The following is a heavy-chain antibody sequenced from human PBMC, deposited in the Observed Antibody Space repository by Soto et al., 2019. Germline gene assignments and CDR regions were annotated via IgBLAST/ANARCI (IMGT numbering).Heavy chain of an antibody. D-gene: IGHD3-10*01. J-gene: IGHJ6*04. Sequence: SETLSLTCTVSGGSISSYYWSWIRQPPGKGLEWIGYIYYSGSTNYNPSLKSRVTISVDTSKNQFSLKLSSVTAADTAVEYWATSRDSPLPLWCGELGATEVWGKGTTVTVSS. CDR2: IYYSGST. CDR3: ATSRDSPLPLWCGELGATEV. V-gene: IGHV4-59*01. CDR1: GGSISSYY.